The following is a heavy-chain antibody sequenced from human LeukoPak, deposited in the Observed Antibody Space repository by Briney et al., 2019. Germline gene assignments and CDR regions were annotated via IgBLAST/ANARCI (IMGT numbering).Heavy chain of an antibody. CDR3: ARVGAKYSSSWYYFDY. V-gene: IGHV4-34*01. Sequence: PSETLSLTCAVYGGSFSGYYWSWIRQPPGKGLEWIGEINHSGSTNYNPSLKSRVTISVDTSKNQFSLQLNSVTPEDTAVYYCARVGAKYSSSWYYFDYWGQGTLVTVSS. D-gene: IGHD6-13*01. CDR2: INHSGST. CDR1: GGSFSGYY. J-gene: IGHJ4*02.